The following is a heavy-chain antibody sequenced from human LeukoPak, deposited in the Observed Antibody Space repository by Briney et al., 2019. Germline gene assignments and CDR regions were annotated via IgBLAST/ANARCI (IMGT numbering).Heavy chain of an antibody. D-gene: IGHD3-10*01. V-gene: IGHV3-30-3*01. CDR2: ISYDGSNK. Sequence: PGGSLRLSCAASGFTFSSYAMHWVRQAPGKGLEWVAVISYDGSNKYYADSVKGRFTISRDNAKNTLYLQMNSLRAEDTGVYFCARGNYYAMDVWGQGTTVTVSS. CDR3: ARGNYYAMDV. J-gene: IGHJ6*02. CDR1: GFTFSSYA.